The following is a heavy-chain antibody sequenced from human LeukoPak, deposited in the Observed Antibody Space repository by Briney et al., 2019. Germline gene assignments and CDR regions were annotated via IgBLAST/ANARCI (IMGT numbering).Heavy chain of an antibody. CDR2: IYSSGST. J-gene: IGHJ4*02. CDR3: ARDVVAAAGTWDY. D-gene: IGHD6-13*01. CDR1: GDSISSFY. Sequence: PPETLSLTCTVSGDSISSFYWSWIRQPAGKGLEWIGRIYSSGSTNYNPSLESRVTMSVYTSQNQLSLKLSSVTAADTAVYYCARDVVAAAGTWDYWGQGTLVTVSS. V-gene: IGHV4-4*07.